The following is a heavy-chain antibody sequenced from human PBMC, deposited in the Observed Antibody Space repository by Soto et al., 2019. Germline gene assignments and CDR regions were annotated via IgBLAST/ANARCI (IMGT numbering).Heavy chain of an antibody. CDR3: ARGWGRIFDY. CDR1: GGSFSGYY. D-gene: IGHD7-27*01. J-gene: IGHJ4*02. CDR2: INHSGRT. Sequence: QVQLQQWGAGLLKPSETLSLTCAVYGGSFSGYYWSWIRQPPGKGLEWIGEINHSGRTNYNPSLKRRVTISVDTSKNQFSLKLSSVTAADTAVYYCARGWGRIFDYWGQGTLVTVSS. V-gene: IGHV4-34*01.